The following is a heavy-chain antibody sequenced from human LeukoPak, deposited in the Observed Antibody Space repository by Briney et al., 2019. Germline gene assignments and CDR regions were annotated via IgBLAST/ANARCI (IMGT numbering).Heavy chain of an antibody. CDR3: ARLVYSSSSFDY. Sequence: SETLSLTCTVSGGSISSSSYYWGWIRQPPGKGLEWIGSIYYSGSTYYNPSLKSRVTLSVDTSKNQFSLKLSSVTAADTAVYYCARLVYSSSSFDYWGQGTLVTVSS. CDR1: GGSISSSSYY. V-gene: IGHV4-39*01. D-gene: IGHD6-6*01. J-gene: IGHJ4*02. CDR2: IYYSGST.